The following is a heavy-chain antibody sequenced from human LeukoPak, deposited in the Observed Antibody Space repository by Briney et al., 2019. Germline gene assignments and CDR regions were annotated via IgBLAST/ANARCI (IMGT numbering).Heavy chain of an antibody. CDR3: ARGRCDFDY. Sequence: PGGCLRLSCAASGFTFSSNYMSWVRQAPGQGLDWVSVIHKQCRPSISNSVKGRCTISRDNCKNTLYLQMNSLRAEDTAVYYCARGRCDFDYWGQGTLDT. CDR1: GFTFSSNY. J-gene: IGHJ4*02. CDR2: IHKQCRP. V-gene: IGHV3-53*01. D-gene: IGHD5-24*01.